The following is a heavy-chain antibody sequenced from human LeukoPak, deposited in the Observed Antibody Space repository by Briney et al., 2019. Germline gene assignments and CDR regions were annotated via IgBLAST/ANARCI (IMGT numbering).Heavy chain of an antibody. J-gene: IGHJ4*02. CDR3: AKVGARGCSSSTCFIY. CDR2: ISGSGDTT. Sequence: PGGSLRLSCAASGFTFRSYAMSWVRQAPGKGLEWVSAISGSGDTTYYADSVKGRFTISRDNSKNTLYLQMNSLRPEGTAVYYCAKVGARGCSSSTCFIYWGQGTLVTVSS. V-gene: IGHV3-23*01. D-gene: IGHD2-2*01. CDR1: GFTFRSYA.